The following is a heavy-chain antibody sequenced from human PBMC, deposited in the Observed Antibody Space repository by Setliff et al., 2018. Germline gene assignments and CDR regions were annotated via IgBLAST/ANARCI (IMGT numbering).Heavy chain of an antibody. J-gene: IGHJ6*02. V-gene: IGHV1-18*01. CDR1: GYTFTSYG. D-gene: IGHD6-13*01. CDR2: ISAYNGIT. Sequence: ASVKVSCKASGYTFTSYGISWVRQAPGQGLEWMGWISAYNGITNYAQKLQGRVTMTTDTSTSTAYMELRSLRSDDTAVYYCARVGSSSWLHPDVYYYYGMDVWGQGTTVTVSS. CDR3: ARVGSSSWLHPDVYYYYGMDV.